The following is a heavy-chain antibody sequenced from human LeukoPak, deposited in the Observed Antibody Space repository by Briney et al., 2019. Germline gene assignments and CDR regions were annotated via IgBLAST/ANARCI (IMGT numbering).Heavy chain of an antibody. V-gene: IGHV1-18*01. CDR3: ARDTRDYYGSGSYYNPFDY. Sequence: ASVKVSCKASGYTFTSYGISWVRQAPGQGLEWMGWISAYNGNTNYAQKLQGRVTMTTDTSTSTAYMELRSLRSDDTAVYYCARDTRDYYGSGSYYNPFDYWGQGTLVTVSS. CDR2: ISAYNGNT. D-gene: IGHD3-10*01. CDR1: GYTFTSYG. J-gene: IGHJ4*02.